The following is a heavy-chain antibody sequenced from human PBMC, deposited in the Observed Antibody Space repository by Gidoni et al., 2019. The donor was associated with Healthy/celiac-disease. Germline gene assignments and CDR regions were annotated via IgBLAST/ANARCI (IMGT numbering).Heavy chain of an antibody. V-gene: IGHV3-30-3*01. Sequence: QVQLVESGGGVVQPGRSLRLSCAASGFPFSSYAMHWVRQAPGKGLEGVAVISYDGSNKYYADSVKGRFTISRDNSKNTLYLQMNSLRAEDTAVYYCAREKYYYDSSGYFDYWGQGTLVTVSS. CDR3: AREKYYYDSSGYFDY. CDR1: GFPFSSYA. D-gene: IGHD3-22*01. J-gene: IGHJ4*02. CDR2: ISYDGSNK.